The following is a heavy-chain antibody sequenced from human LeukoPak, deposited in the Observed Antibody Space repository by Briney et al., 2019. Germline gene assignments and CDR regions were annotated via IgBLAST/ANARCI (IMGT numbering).Heavy chain of an antibody. Sequence: PGVSVTLLCTASGFTFCSFGMLWVPQAPGKGLEWVAVISYDGSNKYYADAVKGRFTIPRDSSKNTLYLQMSSLRAEESAVYYCANGGGHTAMKTYYFEYWGQGTLVTVSS. J-gene: IGHJ4*02. CDR3: ANGGGHTAMKTYYFEY. CDR1: GFTFCSFG. D-gene: IGHD5-18*01. CDR2: ISYDGSNK. V-gene: IGHV3-30*18.